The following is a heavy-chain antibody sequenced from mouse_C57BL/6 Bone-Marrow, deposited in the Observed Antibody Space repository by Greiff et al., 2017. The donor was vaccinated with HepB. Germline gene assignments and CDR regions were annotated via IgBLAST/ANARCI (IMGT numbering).Heavy chain of an antibody. CDR3: ERRDLGRDFDG. CDR1: GYSFTDYN. Sequence: VQLQQSGPVLVKPGASVKISCKASGYSFTDYNMNWVKQSHGKSLEWIGVINPNYGATSYNQKFKGKATLTVDQSSSTAYMQLNSLTSEDSAVYHCERRDLGRDFDGWGKGTTVTGSS. CDR2: INPNYGAT. D-gene: IGHD4-1*01. J-gene: IGHJ1*03. V-gene: IGHV1-39*01.